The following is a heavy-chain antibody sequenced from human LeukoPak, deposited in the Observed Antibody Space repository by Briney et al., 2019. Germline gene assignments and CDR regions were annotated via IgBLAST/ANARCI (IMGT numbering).Heavy chain of an antibody. D-gene: IGHD1-1*01. J-gene: IGHJ4*02. CDR3: ARDSVHQWNDY. Sequence: GRSLRLSCAASGFTFSRFGLAWVRQAPGKGLEWVANIKQDGGERYYVDSVKGRFTISRDNAKNSLYLQMNSLRVEDTAVYYCARDSVHQWNDYWGQGTLVTVSS. V-gene: IGHV3-7*01. CDR1: GFTFSRFG. CDR2: IKQDGGER.